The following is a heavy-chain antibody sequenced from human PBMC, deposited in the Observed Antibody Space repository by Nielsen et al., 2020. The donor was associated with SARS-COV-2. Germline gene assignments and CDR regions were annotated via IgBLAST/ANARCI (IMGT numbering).Heavy chain of an antibody. Sequence: ASVKVSCKTSGYTFTSFAIHRVRQAHGQSLEWMGWINAGNGNTKYSQKFQGRVTMTRDTSANTAYMELSSLSSEDTAVYYCARITPSRGWDYWGQGTLVTVSS. CDR1: GYTFTSFA. J-gene: IGHJ4*02. CDR2: INAGNGNT. CDR3: ARITPSRGWDY. D-gene: IGHD6-19*01. V-gene: IGHV1-3*01.